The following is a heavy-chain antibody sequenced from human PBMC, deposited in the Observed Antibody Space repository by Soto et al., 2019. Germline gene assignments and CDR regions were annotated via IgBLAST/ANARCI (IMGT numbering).Heavy chain of an antibody. V-gene: IGHV4-34*01. D-gene: IGHD3-10*01. CDR1: GGSLSGYY. CDR2: INHSGST. CDR3: ATATSPLLWFGDRPSNWFDP. J-gene: IGHJ5*02. Sequence: SETLSLTCAVYGGSLSGYYRSWIRQPPGKGLEWIGDINHSGSTNYNPSLKSRVTILGDTSKNQFSLKLNSVTAADTAVYYCATATSPLLWFGDRPSNWFDPWSQGTLVTVSS.